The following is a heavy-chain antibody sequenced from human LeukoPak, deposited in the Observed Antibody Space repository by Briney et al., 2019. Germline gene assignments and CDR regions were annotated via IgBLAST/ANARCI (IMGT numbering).Heavy chain of an antibody. CDR1: GYTFTSYG. D-gene: IGHD4-17*01. Sequence: ASVKVSCKASGYTFTSYGISWVRQAPGQGPEWMGWISAYNGNTNYAQKLQGRVTMTTDTSTSTAYMELRSLRSDDTAVYYCARDLGRNYGDYLEDYWGQGTLVTVSS. J-gene: IGHJ4*02. CDR3: ARDLGRNYGDYLEDY. CDR2: ISAYNGNT. V-gene: IGHV1-18*04.